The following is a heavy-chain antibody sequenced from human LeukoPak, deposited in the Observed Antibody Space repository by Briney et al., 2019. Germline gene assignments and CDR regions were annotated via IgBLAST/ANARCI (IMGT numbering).Heavy chain of an antibody. CDR2: INYSGST. Sequence: SQTLSLTCTVSVGSISSGGYYWSWIRQHPGKGLEWIGYINYSGSTYYNPSLKSRVTISVDTSKNQFSLKLSSVTAADTAVYYCARSIYGDWYYFDYWGQGTLVTVSS. V-gene: IGHV4-31*03. D-gene: IGHD4-17*01. CDR1: VGSISSGGYY. J-gene: IGHJ4*02. CDR3: ARSIYGDWYYFDY.